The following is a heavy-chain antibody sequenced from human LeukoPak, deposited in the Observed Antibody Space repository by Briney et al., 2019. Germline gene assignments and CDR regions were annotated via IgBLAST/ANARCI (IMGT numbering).Heavy chain of an antibody. Sequence: GASVKVSCKASGYTFTGYYMHWVRQAPGQGLEWMGWISAYNGNTNYAQELQGRVTMTTDTSTSTAYMELRSLRSDDTAVYYCARDRTGDIVVVPAAMGSDYWGQGTLVTVSS. V-gene: IGHV1-18*04. D-gene: IGHD2-2*01. CDR1: GYTFTGYY. CDR2: ISAYNGNT. J-gene: IGHJ4*02. CDR3: ARDRTGDIVVVPAAMGSDY.